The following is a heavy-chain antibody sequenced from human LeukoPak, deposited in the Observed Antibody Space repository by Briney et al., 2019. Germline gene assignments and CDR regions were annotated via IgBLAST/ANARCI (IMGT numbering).Heavy chain of an antibody. CDR3: AKDLPYDFWSGYYGPNWFDP. Sequence: GGSLRLSCAASGFTFSSYSMNWVRQAPGKGLEWVSSISSSSSYIYYADSVKGRFTISRDNAKNSLYLQMNSLRAEDTAVYYCAKDLPYDFWSGYYGPNWFDPWGQGTLVTVSS. D-gene: IGHD3-3*01. V-gene: IGHV3-21*04. J-gene: IGHJ5*02. CDR1: GFTFSSYS. CDR2: ISSSSSYI.